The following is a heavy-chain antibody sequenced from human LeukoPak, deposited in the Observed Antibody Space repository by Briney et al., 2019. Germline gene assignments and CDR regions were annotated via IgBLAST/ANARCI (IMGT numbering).Heavy chain of an antibody. CDR1: GVSISSYY. CDR2: IYYSGST. Sequence: SETLSLTCTVSGVSISSYYWSWIRQPPGKGLEWIGYIYYSGSTNYNPSLKSRVTISVDTSKNQFSLKLSSVTAADTAVYYCARHVSYYGSGSYYNRWGQGTLVTVSS. D-gene: IGHD3-10*01. V-gene: IGHV4-59*08. CDR3: ARHVSYYGSGSYYNR. J-gene: IGHJ4*02.